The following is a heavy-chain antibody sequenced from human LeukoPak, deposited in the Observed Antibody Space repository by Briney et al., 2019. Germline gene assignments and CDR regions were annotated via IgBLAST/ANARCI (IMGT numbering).Heavy chain of an antibody. J-gene: IGHJ3*02. CDR3: ARQPPSQTTTGAFDI. D-gene: IGHD1-7*01. Sequence: PSETLSLTCTVSGGSISSSSYYWGWIRQPPGKGLEWIGSIYYSGSTYYNPSLKSRVTISVDTSKNQFSLKLSSVTAADTAVYYCARQPPSQTTTGAFDIWGQGTMVTVSS. CDR2: IYYSGST. CDR1: GGSISSSSYY. V-gene: IGHV4-39*01.